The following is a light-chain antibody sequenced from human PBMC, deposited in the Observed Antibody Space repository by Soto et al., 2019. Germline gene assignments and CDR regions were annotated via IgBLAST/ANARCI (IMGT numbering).Light chain of an antibody. J-gene: IGKJ1*01. CDR2: EAS. Sequence: EILLTQSPATLSSSPGARATLSCRASQIVSSYLAWYQQKPGQAPRPLMYEASTRATGIPARFSGGGSGTDFTLTISSLEPEYFAVYYCQQRSDWPWTVGQGTKVDI. CDR1: QIVSSY. CDR3: QQRSDWPWT. V-gene: IGKV3-11*01.